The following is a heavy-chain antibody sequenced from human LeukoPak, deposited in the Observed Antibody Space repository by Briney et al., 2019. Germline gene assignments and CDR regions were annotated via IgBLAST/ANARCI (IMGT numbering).Heavy chain of an antibody. Sequence: KSGGSLRLSCAASGFTFSDYYMSWIRQAPGKGLEWVSYISSSSSTIYYADSVKGRFTISRDNAKNSLYLQMNSLRDEDSAVYYCARDPHIAAAGTIFDYWGQGTLVTVSS. V-gene: IGHV3-11*04. J-gene: IGHJ4*02. D-gene: IGHD6-13*01. CDR3: ARDPHIAAAGTIFDY. CDR2: ISSSSSTI. CDR1: GFTFSDYY.